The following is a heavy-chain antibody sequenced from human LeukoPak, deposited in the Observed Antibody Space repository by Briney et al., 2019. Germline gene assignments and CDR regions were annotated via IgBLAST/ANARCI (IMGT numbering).Heavy chain of an antibody. CDR1: GFTFSSYE. J-gene: IGHJ4*02. D-gene: IGHD6-13*01. CDR2: ISSSGSTI. Sequence: PGGSLRLSCAASGFTFSSYEMNWVRQAPGKGLEWVSYISSSGSTIYYADSVKGRFTISRDNAKNSLYLQMNSLRAEDMAVYYCARRESSTWYGGLDYWGQGTLVTASS. V-gene: IGHV3-48*03. CDR3: ARRESSTWYGGLDY.